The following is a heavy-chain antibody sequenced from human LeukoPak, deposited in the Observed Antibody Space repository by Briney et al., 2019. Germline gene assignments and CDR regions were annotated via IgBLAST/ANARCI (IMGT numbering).Heavy chain of an antibody. Sequence: GGSLRLSCAASGFTFSDYYMSWIRQAPGKGLEWVSYISSSGSTIYYADSVKGRFTISRDNAENSLYLQMNSLRAEDTAVYYCAKDSGSYNYYYYYYMDVWGKGTTVTVSS. J-gene: IGHJ6*03. CDR3: AKDSGSYNYYYYYYMDV. V-gene: IGHV3-11*04. D-gene: IGHD1-26*01. CDR2: ISSSGSTI. CDR1: GFTFSDYY.